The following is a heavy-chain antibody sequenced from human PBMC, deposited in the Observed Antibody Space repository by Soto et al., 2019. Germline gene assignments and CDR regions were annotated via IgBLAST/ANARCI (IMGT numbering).Heavy chain of an antibody. D-gene: IGHD2-2*02. V-gene: IGHV4-39*01. CDR1: GGSISTNIYS. CDR2: IYFSGST. CDR3: ARLGPIHDHSAYYFDH. J-gene: IGHJ4*02. Sequence: PSETLCLPCAVSGGSISTNIYSWGWIRQPPGKGLGWIGTIYFSGSTHYSPSLKSRLTISVDTSKNQFALKFRSVTAADTAVYYCARLGPIHDHSAYYFDHWGQGTMVTVSS.